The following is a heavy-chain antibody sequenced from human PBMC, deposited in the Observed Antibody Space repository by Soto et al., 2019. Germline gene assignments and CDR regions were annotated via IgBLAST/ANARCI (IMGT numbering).Heavy chain of an antibody. CDR2: IIPLFGTT. D-gene: IGHD7-27*01. Sequence: QVQVVQSGVEVRRPGSSVKVSCKASGDTFKNCVISWVRQAPGQGLEWMGGIIPLFGTTDFAQRFQGRLTITTDESTTTAYMELSRLRSEDTATYYCAAELGFGKGSVVCGQGTTVIVSS. V-gene: IGHV1-69*01. J-gene: IGHJ6*02. CDR1: GDTFKNCV. CDR3: AAELGFGKGSVV.